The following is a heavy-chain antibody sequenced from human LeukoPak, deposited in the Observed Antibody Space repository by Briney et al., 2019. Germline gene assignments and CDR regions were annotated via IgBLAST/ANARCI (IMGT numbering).Heavy chain of an antibody. Sequence: ASVEVSFKVPGYNLTELSMHWVRQAPGKGLEVVGGFDPEDGETIYAQNFQRRVSMPEDTPTDKAHMALSRLRSEDTAVYYCATLGSLPNFDYWGQGTLVTGSS. V-gene: IGHV1-24*01. J-gene: IGHJ4*02. CDR3: ATLGSLPNFDY. CDR1: GYNLTELS. D-gene: IGHD1-26*01. CDR2: FDPEDGET.